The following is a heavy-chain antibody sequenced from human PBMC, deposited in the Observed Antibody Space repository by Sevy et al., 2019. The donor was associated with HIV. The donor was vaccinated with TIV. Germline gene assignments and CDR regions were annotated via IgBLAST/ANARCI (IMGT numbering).Heavy chain of an antibody. CDR2: ISGSGGSGDKT. J-gene: IGHJ4*02. D-gene: IGHD3-22*01. CDR1: GFTFSSYA. Sequence: LSLTCAASGFTFSSYAMNWVRQAPGKGLEWVSGISGSGGSGDKTNYADSVKGRFTISRDDSKNSLYLQLNSLGAEDTAIYYCARKYDSSGYFDYWGQGTLVTVSS. V-gene: IGHV3-23*01. CDR3: ARKYDSSGYFDY.